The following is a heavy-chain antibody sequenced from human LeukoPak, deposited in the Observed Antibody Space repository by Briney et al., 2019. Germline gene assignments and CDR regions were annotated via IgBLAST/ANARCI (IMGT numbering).Heavy chain of an antibody. V-gene: IGHV2-70*04. Sequence: SGPALVKPTQTLTLTCTFSGFSLSPSGMRVSWIRQPPGKALEWLAPIDWDDDKFYSTSLKTRLTISKDTSKNQVVLTMTNMDPVDTATYYCARNGIDSGSYWGDYYFDYWGQGTLVTVSS. CDR1: GFSLSPSGMR. D-gene: IGHD1-26*01. CDR3: ARNGIDSGSYWGDYYFDY. J-gene: IGHJ4*02. CDR2: IDWDDDK.